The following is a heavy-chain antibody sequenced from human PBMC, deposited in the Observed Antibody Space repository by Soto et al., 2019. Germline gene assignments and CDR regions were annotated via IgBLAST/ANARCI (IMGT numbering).Heavy chain of an antibody. CDR1: GFPFSTSA. CDR2: IAATSDAE. J-gene: IGHJ6*01. Sequence: EGRLLESGGGLVPPGGSLRLSCGAFGFPFSTSAMNWVRQAPGKGLEWVSIIAATSDAEYYEESVKGRFTSSRDNSKNTLYLLMNSLRAEHTAAFYCAKYSEPCPVCNVLQLWGQGTNVIVS. V-gene: IGHV3-23*01. CDR3: AKYSEPCPVCNVLQL. D-gene: IGHD1-26*01.